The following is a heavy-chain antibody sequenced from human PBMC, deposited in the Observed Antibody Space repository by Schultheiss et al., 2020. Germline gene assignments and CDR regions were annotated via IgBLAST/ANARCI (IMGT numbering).Heavy chain of an antibody. CDR3: ARANWNYYYYYGMDV. Sequence: SETLSLTCTVSGGSISSYYWSWIRQPPGKGLEWIGYIYYSGSTNYNPSLKSRVTISVDTSKNQFSLKLSSLTAADTAVYYCARANWNYYYYYGMDVWGQGTTVTVSS. D-gene: IGHD1-1*01. J-gene: IGHJ6*02. CDR2: IYYSGST. V-gene: IGHV4-59*01. CDR1: GGSISSYY.